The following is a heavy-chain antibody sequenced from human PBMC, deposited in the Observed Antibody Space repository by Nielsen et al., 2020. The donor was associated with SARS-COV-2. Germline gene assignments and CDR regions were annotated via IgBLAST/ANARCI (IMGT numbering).Heavy chain of an antibody. V-gene: IGHV1-46*01. D-gene: IGHD3-10*01. J-gene: IGHJ6*02. Sequence: WVRQAPGQGLEWMGIINPSGGSTSYAQKFQGRVTITRDTSASTAYMELSSLRSEDTAVYYCARSLLWFGELMADYYYYGMDVWGQGTTVTVSS. CDR2: INPSGGST. CDR3: ARSLLWFGELMADYYYYGMDV.